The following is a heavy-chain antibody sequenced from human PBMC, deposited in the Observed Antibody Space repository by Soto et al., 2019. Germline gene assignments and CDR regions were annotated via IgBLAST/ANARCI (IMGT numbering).Heavy chain of an antibody. CDR2: TYYRSKWYN. CDR3: ARSIVQLENYYYYYYMDV. J-gene: IGHJ6*03. V-gene: IGHV6-1*01. D-gene: IGHD1-1*01. Sequence: SQTLSLTCAISGDRVSSNSAAWNWIRQSPSRGLEWLGRTYYRSKWYNDYAVSVKSRITINPDTSKNQFSLQLNSVTPEDTAVYYCARSIVQLENYYYYYYMDVWGKGTTVTVSS. CDR1: GDRVSSNSAA.